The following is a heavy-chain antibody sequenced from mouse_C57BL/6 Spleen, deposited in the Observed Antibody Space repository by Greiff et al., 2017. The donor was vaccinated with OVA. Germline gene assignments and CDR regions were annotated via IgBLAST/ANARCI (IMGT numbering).Heavy chain of an antibody. J-gene: IGHJ1*03. Sequence: EVQLVESGGGLVKPGGSLKLSCAASGFTFSSYAMSWVRQTPEKRLEWVATISDGGSYTYYPDKVKGRFTISRDNAKNNLYLQMSHLKSEDTAMDYCAREHYGSSYWYFDVGGTGTTVTVSA. CDR2: ISDGGSYT. CDR1: GFTFSSYA. D-gene: IGHD1-1*01. V-gene: IGHV5-4*01. CDR3: AREHYGSSYWYFDV.